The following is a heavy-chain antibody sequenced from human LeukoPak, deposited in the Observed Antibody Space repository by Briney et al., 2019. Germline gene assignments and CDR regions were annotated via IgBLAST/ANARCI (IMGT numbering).Heavy chain of an antibody. J-gene: IGHJ4*02. V-gene: IGHV4-39*07. Sequence: DPSETLSLTCTVSGGSISSSSYYWGWIRQPPGKGLEWIGSIYYSGSTYYNPSLKSRVTISVDTSKNQFSLKLSSVTAADTAVYYCARVATRVDYWGQGTLVTVSS. D-gene: IGHD2-2*01. CDR1: GGSISSSSYY. CDR2: IYYSGST. CDR3: ARVATRVDY.